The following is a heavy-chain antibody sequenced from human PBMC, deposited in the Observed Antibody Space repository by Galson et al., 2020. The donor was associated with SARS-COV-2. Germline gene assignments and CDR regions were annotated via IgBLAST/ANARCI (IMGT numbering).Heavy chain of an antibody. J-gene: IGHJ4*02. D-gene: IGHD2-8*01. V-gene: IGHV3-23*01. CDR1: GFTFRNHA. CDR3: TRQPGYCTTVVCYNFDY. CDR2: SGGGT. Sequence: TGGTLSLSCVASGFTFRNHAISWVRQAPGKGLERVSVSGGGTYYADSVKGRFTISRDNSKNTLFMQMNSLRAEDTAIYYCTRQPGYCTTVVCYNFDYWGQGTLVTVSS.